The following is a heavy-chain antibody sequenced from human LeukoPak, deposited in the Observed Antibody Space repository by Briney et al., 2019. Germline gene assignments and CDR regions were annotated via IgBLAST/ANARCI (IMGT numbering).Heavy chain of an antibody. V-gene: IGHV4-39*07. CDR1: GGSISSSSYY. CDR2: IYYSGST. Sequence: PSETLSLTCTVSGGSISSSSYYWGWIRQPPGKGLEWIGSIYYSGSTYYNPSLKSRVTISVDTSKNQFSLKLSSVTAADTAVYYCARCAWDYYDSSGYSYYFGYWGQGTLVTVSS. D-gene: IGHD3-22*01. CDR3: ARCAWDYYDSSGYSYYFGY. J-gene: IGHJ4*02.